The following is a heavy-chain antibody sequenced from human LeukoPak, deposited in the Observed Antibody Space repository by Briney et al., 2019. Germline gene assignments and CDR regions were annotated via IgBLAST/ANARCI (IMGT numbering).Heavy chain of an antibody. CDR1: GYTFTGYY. Sequence: ASVKVSCKASGYTFTGYYMHWVRQAPGQGLEWMGWINPNSGGTNYAQKFQGRVTMTRDMSTSTVYRELSSLRSEDTAVYYCARGGVGATTYVWFDPWGHGTLVTVSS. J-gene: IGHJ5*02. CDR2: INPNSGGT. CDR3: ARGGVGATTYVWFDP. D-gene: IGHD1-26*01. V-gene: IGHV1-2*02.